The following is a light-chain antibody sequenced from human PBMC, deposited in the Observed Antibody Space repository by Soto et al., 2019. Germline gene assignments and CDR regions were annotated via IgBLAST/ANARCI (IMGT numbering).Light chain of an antibody. Sequence: QSVLAQPASVSGSPGQATTISCSGTSSDVGAFNYVSWYQQHPGKAPKLMIYDVSNRPSGVSNRFSGSKSGNTASLTISGLRAEDEADYYCNSYTSNNTYVFGTGTKVTVL. CDR2: DVS. J-gene: IGLJ1*01. CDR1: SSDVGAFNY. V-gene: IGLV2-14*03. CDR3: NSYTSNNTYV.